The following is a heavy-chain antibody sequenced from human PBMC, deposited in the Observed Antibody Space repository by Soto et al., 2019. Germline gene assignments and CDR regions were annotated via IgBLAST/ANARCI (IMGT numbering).Heavy chain of an antibody. CDR2: ISGSGGST. D-gene: IGHD3-3*01. CDR3: AKGIPAGYDFWSGYPRSFDY. Sequence: EVQLLESGGGLVQPGGSLRLSCAASGFTFSSYAMSWVRQAPGKGLEWVSAISGSGGSTYYADSVKGRFTISRDNSKNTLYLQMNSLRAEDTAVYYCAKGIPAGYDFWSGYPRSFDYWGQGTLVTVSS. CDR1: GFTFSSYA. V-gene: IGHV3-23*01. J-gene: IGHJ4*02.